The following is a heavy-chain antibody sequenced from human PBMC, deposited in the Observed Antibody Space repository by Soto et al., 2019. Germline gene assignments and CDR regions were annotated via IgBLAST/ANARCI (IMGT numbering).Heavy chain of an antibody. CDR1: EFTFSSYA. CDR2: ISGSGGST. Sequence: EVQLLESGGGLVQPGGSLRLSCAASEFTFSSYAMSWVRQAPGKGLEWVSAISGSGGSTYYADSVKGRFTISRDNSKNTLYLHMNSLRAEDTAVYYCAPVPYYDILTGYSQWGDYWGQGTLVTVYS. V-gene: IGHV3-23*01. J-gene: IGHJ4*02. CDR3: APVPYYDILTGYSQWGDY. D-gene: IGHD3-9*01.